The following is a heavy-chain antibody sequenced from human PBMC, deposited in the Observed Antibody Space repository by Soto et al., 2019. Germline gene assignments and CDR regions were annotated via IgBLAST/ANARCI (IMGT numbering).Heavy chain of an antibody. CDR3: ARHDSSGYYYYYNAIDV. J-gene: IGHJ6*02. CDR1: GYSFTSYW. CDR2: IYPDDSNT. V-gene: IGHV5-51*01. D-gene: IGHD3-22*01. Sequence: GESLKISCKGSGYSFTSYWIGWVRQMPGKGLEWMGIIYPDDSNTRYSPSFQGQVTISADKSISTAYLQWSSLKASDTAIYYCARHDSSGYYYYYNAIDVWGQGTTVTVSS.